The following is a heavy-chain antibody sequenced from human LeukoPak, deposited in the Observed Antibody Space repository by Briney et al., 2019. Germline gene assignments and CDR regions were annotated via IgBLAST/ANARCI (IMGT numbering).Heavy chain of an antibody. CDR1: GFTFSSYA. D-gene: IGHD6-6*01. Sequence: PGRSLRLSCAASGFTFSSYAMHWVRQAPGKGLEWVAVISYDGSNKYYADSVKGRFTISRDNSKNTLYLQMNSLRAGDTAVYYCARGTLYSSSPPFDYWGQGTLVTVSS. J-gene: IGHJ4*02. CDR3: ARGTLYSSSPPFDY. CDR2: ISYDGSNK. V-gene: IGHV3-30*04.